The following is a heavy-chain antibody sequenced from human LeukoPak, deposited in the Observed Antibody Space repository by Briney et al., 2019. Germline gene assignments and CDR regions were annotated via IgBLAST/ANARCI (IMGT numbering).Heavy chain of an antibody. V-gene: IGHV1-3*01. D-gene: IGHD1-14*01. Sequence: ASVKVSCKASGYTFTSYAMHWVRRAPGQRLEWMGWINARNGNTKYSQKFQGRVTITRDTSASTAYMELSSLRSEDTAVYYCARTPSVSQGWFDPWGQGTLVTVSS. CDR2: INARNGNT. CDR1: GYTFTSYA. CDR3: ARTPSVSQGWFDP. J-gene: IGHJ5*02.